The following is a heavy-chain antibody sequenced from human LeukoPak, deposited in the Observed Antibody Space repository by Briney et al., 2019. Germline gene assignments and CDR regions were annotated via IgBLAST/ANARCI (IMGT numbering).Heavy chain of an antibody. J-gene: IGHJ4*02. CDR2: ISSSGSTI. CDR3: AWGGDIYNWNHVRLSGYFDY. CDR1: GFTFSDYY. V-gene: IGHV3-11*04. Sequence: GGSLRLSCAASGFTFSDYYMSWIRQAPGKGLEWVSYISSSGSTIYYADSVKGRFTISRDNAKNSLYLQMNSLRAEDTAVYYCAWGGDIYNWNHVRLSGYFDYWGQGTLVTVSS. D-gene: IGHD1-14*01.